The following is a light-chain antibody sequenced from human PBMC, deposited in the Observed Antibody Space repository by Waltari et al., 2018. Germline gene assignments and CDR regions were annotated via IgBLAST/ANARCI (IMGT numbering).Light chain of an antibody. CDR3: CSYAGSSTWV. CDR1: TSGVGRYNL. Sequence: QSALTTPASVSGSPGQSITISCTGTTSGVGRYNLVSWYQQHPGKAPKLMIYEGSKRPSGVSNRFSGSKSGNTASLTISGLQAEDEADYYCCSYAGSSTWVFGGGTKLTVL. V-gene: IGLV2-23*01. J-gene: IGLJ3*02. CDR2: EGS.